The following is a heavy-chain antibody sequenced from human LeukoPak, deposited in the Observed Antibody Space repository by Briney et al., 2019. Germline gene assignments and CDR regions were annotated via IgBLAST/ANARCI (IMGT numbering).Heavy chain of an antibody. D-gene: IGHD1-26*01. CDR1: GFTFSSYW. Sequence: GGSLRLSCAASGFTFSSYWMSWVRQAPGKGLEWVANIKQDGSEKYYVDSVKGRFTISRDNAKNSLYLQMNSLRAEDTAVYYCARDRAWELPLMGDLDYWGQGTLVTVSS. V-gene: IGHV3-7*01. J-gene: IGHJ4*02. CDR2: IKQDGSEK. CDR3: ARDRAWELPLMGDLDY.